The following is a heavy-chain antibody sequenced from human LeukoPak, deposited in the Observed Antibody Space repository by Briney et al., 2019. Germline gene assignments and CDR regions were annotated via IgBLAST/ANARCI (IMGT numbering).Heavy chain of an antibody. V-gene: IGHV4-34*01. CDR1: GGSFSGYY. CDR3: ARTSIVGADFDY. J-gene: IGHJ4*02. Sequence: PSETLSLTCAVYGGSFSGYYWSWIRQPPGKGLEWIGEINHSGSTNYNPSLKSRVTISVDTSKNQFSLKLSSVTAADTAVYYCARTSIVGADFDYWDQGTLVTVSS. CDR2: INHSGST. D-gene: IGHD1-26*01.